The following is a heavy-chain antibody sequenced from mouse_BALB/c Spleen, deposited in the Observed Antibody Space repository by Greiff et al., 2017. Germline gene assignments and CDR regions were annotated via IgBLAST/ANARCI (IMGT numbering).Heavy chain of an antibody. Sequence: QVQLKESGAELVKPGASVKLSCKASGYTFTSYWMHWVKQRPGQGLEWIGEINPSNGRTNYNEKFKSKATLTVDKSSSTAYMQLSSLTSEDSAVYYCARLGIPFDYWGQGTTLTVSS. V-gene: IGHV1S81*02. CDR1: GYTFTSYW. J-gene: IGHJ2*01. CDR3: ARLGIPFDY. CDR2: INPSNGRT.